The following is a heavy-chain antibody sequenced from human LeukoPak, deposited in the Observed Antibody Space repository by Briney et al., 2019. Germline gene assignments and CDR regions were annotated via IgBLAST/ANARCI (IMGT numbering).Heavy chain of an antibody. J-gene: IGHJ4*02. D-gene: IGHD5-18*01. CDR3: AVSVDARRVQLWLQFDY. Sequence: ASVKVSCKASGYTFTSYAMNWVRQAPGQGLEWMGIINPSGGSTSYAQKFQGRVTMTRDMSTSTVYMELSSLRSEDTAVYYCAVSVDARRVQLWLQFDYWGQGTLVTVSS. V-gene: IGHV1-46*01. CDR2: INPSGGST. CDR1: GYTFTSYA.